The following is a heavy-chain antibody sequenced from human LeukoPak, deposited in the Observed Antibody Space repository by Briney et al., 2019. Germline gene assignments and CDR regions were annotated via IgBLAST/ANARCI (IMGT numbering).Heavy chain of an antibody. CDR1: GFTFSSYW. V-gene: IGHV3-74*01. Sequence: GGSLRLSCAASGFTFSSYWMYWVRQAPGKGLVWVSRINNDGSSTTYADSVKGRFTISRDNAKNMLYLQMNSLRAEGTAVYYCARVGATTDFDYWGQGTLVTVSS. CDR2: INNDGSST. J-gene: IGHJ4*02. CDR3: ARVGATTDFDY. D-gene: IGHD1-26*01.